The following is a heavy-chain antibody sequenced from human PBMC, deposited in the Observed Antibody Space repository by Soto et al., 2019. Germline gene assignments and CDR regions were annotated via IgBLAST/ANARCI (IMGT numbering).Heavy chain of an antibody. D-gene: IGHD3-10*01. Sequence: ASVKVSCKASGYTFTSYGIRWVRQAPGQGLEWMGWISAYNGNTNYAQKLQGRVTMTTDTSTSTAYMELRSLRSDDTAVYYCARVFITMVRGVIITGPDDFDSWGQGTLVTVSS. J-gene: IGHJ4*02. V-gene: IGHV1-18*01. CDR3: ARVFITMVRGVIITGPDDFDS. CDR1: GYTFTSYG. CDR2: ISAYNGNT.